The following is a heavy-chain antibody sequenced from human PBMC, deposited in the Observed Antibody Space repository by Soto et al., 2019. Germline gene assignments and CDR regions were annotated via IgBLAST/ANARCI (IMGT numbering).Heavy chain of an antibody. V-gene: IGHV1-18*01. J-gene: IGHJ4*02. CDR3: ARDHYHTSGYTPFDF. Sequence: ASVKVSCKASGYTFTNYGISWVRQAPGQGLEWMGWISAYNGNTNSAQKLQGRVTMTTDTSTSTAYMEMRSLRSDDTAVYFCARDHYHTSGYTPFDFWGQGTLVTVSS. CDR2: ISAYNGNT. CDR1: GYTFTNYG. D-gene: IGHD3-22*01.